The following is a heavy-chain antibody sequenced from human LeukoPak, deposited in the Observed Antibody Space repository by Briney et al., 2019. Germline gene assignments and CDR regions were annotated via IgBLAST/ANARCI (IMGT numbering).Heavy chain of an antibody. Sequence: PSETLSLTCGVSGGSISSSNWWSWVRQPPGKGLEWIGHIYHSGSTNYNPSLMSRVTISVDKSKNQFSLKLSSVTAADTAVYYCARVSCSGGTCHPKFSRGYFDYWGQGTLVTVSS. V-gene: IGHV4-4*02. CDR1: GGSISSSNW. CDR3: ARVSCSGGTCHPKFSRGYFDY. D-gene: IGHD2-15*01. J-gene: IGHJ4*02. CDR2: IYHSGST.